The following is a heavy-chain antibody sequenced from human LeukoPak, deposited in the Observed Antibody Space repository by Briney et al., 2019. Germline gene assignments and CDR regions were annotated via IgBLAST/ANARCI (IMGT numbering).Heavy chain of an antibody. V-gene: IGHV1-18*01. J-gene: IGHJ4*02. CDR2: ISTHNGDT. CDR3: ASPHSYRSLTY. CDR1: GYSFTSFG. D-gene: IGHD5-18*01. Sequence: VASVTVCFKTSGYSFTSFGISWVRQVPGQGLEWMGWISTHNGDTEYEQKFRGRFTMTTDTSTRTAYMELRSLRSGDTAVYYCASPHSYRSLTYWGPGSLVPVSS.